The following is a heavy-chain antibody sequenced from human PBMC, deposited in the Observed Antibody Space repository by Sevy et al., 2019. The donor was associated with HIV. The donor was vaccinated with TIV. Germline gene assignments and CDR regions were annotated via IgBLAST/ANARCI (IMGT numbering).Heavy chain of an antibody. CDR2: IYYSGNT. CDR3: ARSRVWFEELS. D-gene: IGHD3-10*01. CDR1: GESVNNAAYY. J-gene: IGHJ4*02. Sequence: SETLSLTCTVSGESVNNAAYYWNWIRQSPGKGLEWVGYIYYSGNTYYNPSLNDRLDMSIDTSKNEFSLLMHSVTAADTAVYYCARSRVWFEELSWGQGILVTVSS. V-gene: IGHV4-30-4*01.